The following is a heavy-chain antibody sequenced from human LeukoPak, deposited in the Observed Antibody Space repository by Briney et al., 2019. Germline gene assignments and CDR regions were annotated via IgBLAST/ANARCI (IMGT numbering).Heavy chain of an antibody. V-gene: IGHV4-34*01. Sequence: SETLSLTCAVYGGSFSGYYWTWIRQPPGKGLEWLGEINHGGSTNYNPSLKSRVTTSVDTSTDQFSLRLSSATAADTAIYYCARQSGDQSSAWYFDAWGQGTLVTVSS. CDR2: INHGGST. CDR3: ARQSGDQSSAWYFDA. CDR1: GGSFSGYY. D-gene: IGHD6-19*01. J-gene: IGHJ4*02.